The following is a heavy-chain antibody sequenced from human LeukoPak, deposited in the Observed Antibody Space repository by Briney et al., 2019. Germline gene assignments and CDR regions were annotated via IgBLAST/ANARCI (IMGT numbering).Heavy chain of an antibody. CDR3: AREIAAAGTVSFDY. V-gene: IGHV4-39*01. D-gene: IGHD6-13*01. CDR2: IYSSGST. J-gene: IGHJ4*02. CDR1: GGSISSSSYY. Sequence: SETLSITCTVSGGSISSSSYYWGWIRQPPGKGLEWIGSIYSSGSTYYNPSLKSRVTVSVDTSKNQFYLKLSSVTAADTAVDFCAREIAAAGTVSFDYWGRGTLVTVSS.